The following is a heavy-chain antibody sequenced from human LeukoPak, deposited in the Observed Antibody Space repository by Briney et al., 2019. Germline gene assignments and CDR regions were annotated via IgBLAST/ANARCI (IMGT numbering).Heavy chain of an antibody. D-gene: IGHD3-16*01. CDR2: IYYSGST. CDR3: ARAVGGYVLSY. Sequence: PSETQSLTCTVSGGSISSYYWSWIRQPPGKGLEWIGYIYYSGSTNYNPSLKSRVTISVDTSKNQFSLKLSSVTAADTAVYYCARAVGGYVLSYWGQGTLVTVSS. V-gene: IGHV4-59*01. J-gene: IGHJ4*02. CDR1: GGSISSYY.